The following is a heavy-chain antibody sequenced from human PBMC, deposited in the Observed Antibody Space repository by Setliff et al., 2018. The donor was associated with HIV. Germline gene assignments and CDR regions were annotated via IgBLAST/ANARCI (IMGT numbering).Heavy chain of an antibody. CDR2: IRSKTYGGTT. CDR1: GFTFGDYG. J-gene: IGHJ4*02. CDR3: IWSGSSGLYYFDH. D-gene: IGHD3-22*01. V-gene: IGHV3-49*04. Sequence: GGSLRLSCTTSGFTFGDYGLNWVRQAPGRGLEWVGFIRSKTYGGTTDFAASVKGRFTISRDDSKNTVYLHMNSLKTEDTAVYYCIWSGSSGLYYFDHWGQGTLVTVSS.